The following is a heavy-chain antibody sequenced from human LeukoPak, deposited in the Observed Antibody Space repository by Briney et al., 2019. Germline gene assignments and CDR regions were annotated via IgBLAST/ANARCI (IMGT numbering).Heavy chain of an antibody. Sequence: ASVKVSCKASGYTFTSYGISWVRQAPGQGLEWMGWISAYNGNTNYAQKLQGRVTMTTDTSTSTAYMELRSLRSDDTAVHYCARVGVVVAATLSSDYWGQGTLVTVSS. CDR2: ISAYNGNT. J-gene: IGHJ4*02. V-gene: IGHV1-18*04. D-gene: IGHD2-15*01. CDR3: ARVGVVVAATLSSDY. CDR1: GYTFTSYG.